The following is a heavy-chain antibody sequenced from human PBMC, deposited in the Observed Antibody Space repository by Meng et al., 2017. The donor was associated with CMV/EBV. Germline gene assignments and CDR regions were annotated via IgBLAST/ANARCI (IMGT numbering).Heavy chain of an antibody. D-gene: IGHD2-15*01. CDR3: AARIHILRVNTQDLSSGEAFDI. J-gene: IGHJ3*02. CDR2: IVVGSGNT. CDR1: GFIFISSA. Sequence: SVKVSCKASGFIFISSAVQWVRQARGQRLEWIGWIVVGSGNTNFAQKFQERVTMTRDMSTSTAYMELSSLRSEDTAVYYCAARIHILRVNTQDLSSGEAFDIWGQGTMVTVSS. V-gene: IGHV1-58*01.